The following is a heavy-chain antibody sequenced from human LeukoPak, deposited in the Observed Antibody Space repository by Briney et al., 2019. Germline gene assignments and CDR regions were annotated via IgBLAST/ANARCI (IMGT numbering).Heavy chain of an antibody. CDR3: ARVGCSSTSCYRRSIFDY. Sequence: SETLSLTCTVSGGSISSYYWSWIRQPAGKGLEWIGRIYTSGSTNYNRVTMSVDTSKNQFSLKLSSVTAADTAVYYCARVGCSSTSCYRRSIFDYWGQGTLVTVSS. CDR1: GGSISSYY. V-gene: IGHV4-4*07. D-gene: IGHD2-2*01. CDR2: IYTSGST. J-gene: IGHJ4*02.